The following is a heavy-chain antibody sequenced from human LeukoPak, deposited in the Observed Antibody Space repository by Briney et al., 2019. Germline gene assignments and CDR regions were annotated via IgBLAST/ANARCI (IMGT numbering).Heavy chain of an antibody. Sequence: GGSLRLSCAASGFTFSSYAMHWVRQAPGKGLEWVAVISYDGSNKYYADSVKGRFTISRNNSKNTLYLQMNSLRADDTAVYYCARSHDQSYYYDSSGYWSGFDYWGQGTLVTVSS. CDR3: ARSHDQSYYYDSSGYWSGFDY. CDR2: ISYDGSNK. D-gene: IGHD3-22*01. CDR1: GFTFSSYA. J-gene: IGHJ4*02. V-gene: IGHV3-30*04.